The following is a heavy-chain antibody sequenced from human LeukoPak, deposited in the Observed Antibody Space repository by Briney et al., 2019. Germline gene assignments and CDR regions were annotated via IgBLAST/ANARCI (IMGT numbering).Heavy chain of an antibody. D-gene: IGHD3-3*01. CDR3: ARDLRITIFGVVLSGY. Sequence: ASVKVSCKASGYTFTSYGISWVRQAPGQGLEWMGWISAYNGNTNYAQKLQGRVIMTTDTSTSTAYMELRSLRSDDTAVYYCARDLRITIFGVVLSGYWGQGTLVTVSS. CDR2: ISAYNGNT. CDR1: GYTFTSYG. V-gene: IGHV1-18*01. J-gene: IGHJ4*02.